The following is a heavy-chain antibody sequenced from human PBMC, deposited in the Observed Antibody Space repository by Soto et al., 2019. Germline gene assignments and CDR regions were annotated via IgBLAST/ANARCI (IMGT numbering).Heavy chain of an antibody. V-gene: IGHV1-69*06. CDR2: IIPIFGTA. CDR1: GGTFSSYA. CDR3: ARDTVPTQTDHDAFDI. D-gene: IGHD4-17*01. J-gene: IGHJ3*02. Sequence: QVQLVQSGAEVKQPGSSVKVSCKASGGTFSSYAISWVRQAPGQGLEWMGGIIPIFGTANYAQKFQGRVTITADKSTSTAYMELSSLRSEDTAVYYCARDTVPTQTDHDAFDIWGQGTMVTVSS.